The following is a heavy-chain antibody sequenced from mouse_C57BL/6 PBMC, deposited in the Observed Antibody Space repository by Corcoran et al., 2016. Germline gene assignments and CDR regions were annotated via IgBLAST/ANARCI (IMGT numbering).Heavy chain of an antibody. Sequence: QIQLVQSGPELKKPGETVKISCKASGYTFTTYGMSWVKQAPGKGLKWMGWINTYSGVPTYADDFKGRVAFSLETSASTAYLQINNLKNEDTATYFCAREDGNPTVSWFAYWGQGTLVTVSA. CDR3: AREDGNPTVSWFAY. CDR1: GYTFTTYG. J-gene: IGHJ3*01. V-gene: IGHV9-3*01. CDR2: INTYSGVP. D-gene: IGHD2-1*01.